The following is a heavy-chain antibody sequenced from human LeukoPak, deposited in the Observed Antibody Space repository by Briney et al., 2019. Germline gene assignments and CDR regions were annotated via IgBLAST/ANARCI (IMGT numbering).Heavy chain of an antibody. CDR3: ARGVVAATPFGY. Sequence: SETLSLTCTGSGGSISSYYWSWIRQPPGKGLEWIGYIYYSGSTNYNPSLKSRVTISVDTSKNQFSLKLSSVTAADTAVYYCARGVVAATPFGYCGQGALVTVSS. J-gene: IGHJ4*02. D-gene: IGHD2-15*01. V-gene: IGHV4-59*01. CDR2: IYYSGST. CDR1: GGSISSYY.